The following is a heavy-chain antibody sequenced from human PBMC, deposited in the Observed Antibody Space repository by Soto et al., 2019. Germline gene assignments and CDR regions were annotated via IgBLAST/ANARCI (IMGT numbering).Heavy chain of an antibody. CDR1: GGSVSSGDYY. CDR3: ARDRDLYGIDV. D-gene: IGHD2-21*01. J-gene: IGHJ6*02. Sequence: QVQLQESGPGLVKPSQTLSLTCSVSGGSVSSGDYYWSWIRQPPGKGLEWIGYFYYSETTYYNPSFNSRVTISVDTSKNQRSLKLNSVTAADTAIYYCARDRDLYGIDVWGQGTTVIVSS. CDR2: FYYSETT. V-gene: IGHV4-30-4*01.